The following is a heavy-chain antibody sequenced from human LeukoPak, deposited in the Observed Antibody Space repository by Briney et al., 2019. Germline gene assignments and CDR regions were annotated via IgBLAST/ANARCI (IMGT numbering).Heavy chain of an antibody. CDR3: AKTRLEWLRPFDPDAFDI. V-gene: IGHV3-23*01. D-gene: IGHD5-12*01. J-gene: IGHJ3*02. Sequence: PGGSLRLSCAASGFTFSSYATSWVRQAPGKGLEWVSATSGSGGTTYYADSVKGRFTISRDNSKNTLYLQMNSLRAEDTAVYYCAKTRLEWLRPFDPDAFDIWGQGTMVTVSS. CDR1: GFTFSSYA. CDR2: TSGSGGTT.